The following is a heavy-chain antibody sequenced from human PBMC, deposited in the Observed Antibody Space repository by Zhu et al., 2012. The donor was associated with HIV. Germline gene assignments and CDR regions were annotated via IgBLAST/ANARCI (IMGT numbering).Heavy chain of an antibody. Sequence: QVQLQESGPGLVKPSETLSLTCSVSRVSFSSYYWNWIRQSAGKGLEWIGRIYSSGSTNYNPFLKSRVTMSVVDTSKNQFSLKLSSVTAADTAVYYCARELGAVTGRVYYYGMDVWGQGTTVTVSS. CDR3: ARELGAVTGRVYYYGMDV. CDR2: IYSSGST. CDR1: RVSFSSYY. J-gene: IGHJ6*02. V-gene: IGHV4-4*07. D-gene: IGHD6-19*01.